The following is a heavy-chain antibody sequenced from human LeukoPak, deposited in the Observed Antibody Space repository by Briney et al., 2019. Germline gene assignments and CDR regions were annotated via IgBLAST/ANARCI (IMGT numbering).Heavy chain of an antibody. J-gene: IGHJ4*02. CDR2: INPNSGGT. Sequence: GASVTVSFMSSGYTFTGYYMHWVRQAPGQGLEWMGWINPNSGGTNYAQKFQGRVTMTRDTSISTAYMELSRLRSDDTAVYYCARGLGFGELSRFDYWGQGTLVTVSS. D-gene: IGHD3-10*01. CDR1: GYTFTGYY. CDR3: ARGLGFGELSRFDY. V-gene: IGHV1-2*02.